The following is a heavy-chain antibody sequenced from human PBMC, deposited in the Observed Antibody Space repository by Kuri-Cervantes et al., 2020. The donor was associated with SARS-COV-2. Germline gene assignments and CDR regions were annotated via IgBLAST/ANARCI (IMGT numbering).Heavy chain of an antibody. J-gene: IGHJ6*03. V-gene: IGHV3-15*01. Sequence: GESLKISCAASGFTFSNAWMSWVRQAPGKGPEWVGRIKSKTDGGTTDYAAPVKGRFTISRDDSKNTLYLQMNSLKTEDTAVYYCTRYDFWSGYYMDVWGKGTTVTVSS. CDR3: TRYDFWSGYYMDV. CDR1: GFTFSNAW. D-gene: IGHD3-3*01. CDR2: IKSKTDGGTT.